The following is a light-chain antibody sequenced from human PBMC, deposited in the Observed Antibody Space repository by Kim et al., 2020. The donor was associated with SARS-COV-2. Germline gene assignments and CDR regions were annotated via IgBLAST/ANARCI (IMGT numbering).Light chain of an antibody. CDR1: ESISSW. J-gene: IGKJ2*01. Sequence: SAAVGDRVTITGRASESISSWLAWYQQKAGKAPKILINKASSLEGGVPSRFSGSGSGTEFTLTISSLQPDDFATYYCQQYNSYPYTFGQGTKLEIK. CDR3: QQYNSYPYT. V-gene: IGKV1-5*03. CDR2: KAS.